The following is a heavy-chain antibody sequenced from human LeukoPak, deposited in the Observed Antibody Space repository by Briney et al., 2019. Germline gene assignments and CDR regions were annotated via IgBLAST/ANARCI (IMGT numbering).Heavy chain of an antibody. CDR1: GGSISSHY. Sequence: SETLSLTCIVSGGSISSHYWSWIRQPPGKGLEYIGYVYYSGSTDYNPSLKSRVTVSLDTSKNQFSLNLSSVTAADTAVYYCARRSGVLDSRDSRYHFDHWGQGTLVTVSS. V-gene: IGHV4-59*11. CDR2: VYYSGST. D-gene: IGHD3-22*01. CDR3: ARRSGVLDSRDSRYHFDH. J-gene: IGHJ4*02.